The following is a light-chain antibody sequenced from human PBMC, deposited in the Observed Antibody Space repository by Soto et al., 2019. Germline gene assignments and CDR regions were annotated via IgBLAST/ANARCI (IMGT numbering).Light chain of an antibody. CDR1: QDIAIY. CDR3: QQLRSYPST. CDR2: TAS. Sequence: IQLTQSPSSLSASVVDRVNINFRASQDIAIYLAWYQQKPGEAPKLLIYTASTLHGGVPSRFSGSGSGTDFALTITSLQAEDFATYYCQQLRSYPSTCGGGTKGDIK. J-gene: IGKJ4*01. V-gene: IGKV1-9*01.